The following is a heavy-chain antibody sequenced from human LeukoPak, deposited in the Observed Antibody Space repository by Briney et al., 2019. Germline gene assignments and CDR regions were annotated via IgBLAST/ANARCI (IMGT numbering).Heavy chain of an antibody. J-gene: IGHJ2*01. CDR1: GDSISCYY. Sequence: SETLSLTCTVSGDSISCYYWSWFRQPPGKGLEWIAYIYNSVTTNYSPSLKSRVTISLDTSKNQISLKLSSVTAADTAVYYCARFGHHLVPNYYYVDLWGRGTLVTVSS. CDR3: ARFGHHLVPNYYYVDL. D-gene: IGHD6-13*01. V-gene: IGHV4-59*13. CDR2: IYNSVTT.